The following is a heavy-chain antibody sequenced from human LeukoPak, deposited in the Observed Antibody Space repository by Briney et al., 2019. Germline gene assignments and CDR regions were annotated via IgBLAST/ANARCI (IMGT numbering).Heavy chain of an antibody. J-gene: IGHJ4*02. CDR1: GYSFTSYW. CDR3: ARSDYDILTGYPVDPFDY. D-gene: IGHD3-9*01. V-gene: IGHV5-51*01. CDR2: IYPGDSDT. Sequence: GESLKISCKGSGYSFTSYWIGWVRQMPGKGLEWMGIIYPGDSDTRYSPSFQGQVTISADKSISTAYLQWSSPKASDTAMYYCARSDYDILTGYPVDPFDYWGQGTLVTVSS.